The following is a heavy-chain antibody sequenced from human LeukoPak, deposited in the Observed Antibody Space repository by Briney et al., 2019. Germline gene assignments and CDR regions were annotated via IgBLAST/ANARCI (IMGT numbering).Heavy chain of an antibody. V-gene: IGHV1-8*01. CDR3: ARRNTIMVAGLDY. Sequence: ASVKVSCKASGYTFTSYGINWVRLAAGQGLEWMGWMNPNSGNTGYAQKFQGRVTMTRNTSISTAFMELSSLRSEDTAVYYCARRNTIMVAGLDYWGQGTLVTVSS. CDR1: GYTFTSYG. J-gene: IGHJ4*02. CDR2: MNPNSGNT. D-gene: IGHD5-24*01.